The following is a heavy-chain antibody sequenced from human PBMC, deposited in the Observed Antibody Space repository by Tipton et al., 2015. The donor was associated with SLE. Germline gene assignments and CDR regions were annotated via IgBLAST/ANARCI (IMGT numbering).Heavy chain of an antibody. J-gene: IGHJ4*02. CDR2: ISAYNGNT. Sequence: QSGPEVKKPGASVTVSCKTSGYTFSTYGISWVRQAPGQGLEWMGWISAYNGNTNYAQKLQGRVTMTTDTSTSTAYMELRSLRSDDTAVYYCAWDRGLPLDYWGQGTLVTVSS. V-gene: IGHV1-18*01. CDR1: GYTFSTYG. D-gene: IGHD2-15*01. CDR3: AWDRGLPLDY.